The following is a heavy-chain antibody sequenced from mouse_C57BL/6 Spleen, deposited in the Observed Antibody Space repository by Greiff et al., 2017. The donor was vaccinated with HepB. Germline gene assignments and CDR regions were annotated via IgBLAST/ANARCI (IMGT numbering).Heavy chain of an antibody. J-gene: IGHJ4*01. V-gene: IGHV1-82*01. Sequence: VQLQQSGPELVKPGASVKISCKASGYAFSSSWMNWVKQRPGKGLEWIGRIYPGDGDTNYNGKFKGKATLTADKSSSTAYMQLSSLTSEDSAVYFCARSGVDYDYDGVYAMDYWGQGTSVTVSS. D-gene: IGHD2-4*01. CDR3: ARSGVDYDYDGVYAMDY. CDR1: GYAFSSSW. CDR2: IYPGDGDT.